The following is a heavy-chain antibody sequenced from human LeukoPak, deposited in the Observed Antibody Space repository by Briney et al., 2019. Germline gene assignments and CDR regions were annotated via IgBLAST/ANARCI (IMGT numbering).Heavy chain of an antibody. CDR3: AKDRETLYDSSGYPDY. D-gene: IGHD3-22*01. Sequence: PGRSLRLSCAASGFTFGSYGMHWVRQAPGKGLEWVAVISYDGSNKYYADSVKGRFTISRDNSKNTLCLQMNSLRAEDTAVYYCAKDRETLYDSSGYPDYWGQGTLVTVSS. CDR1: GFTFGSYG. V-gene: IGHV3-30*18. J-gene: IGHJ4*02. CDR2: ISYDGSNK.